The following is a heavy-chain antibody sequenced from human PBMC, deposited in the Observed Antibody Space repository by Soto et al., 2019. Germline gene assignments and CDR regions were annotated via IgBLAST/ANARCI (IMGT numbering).Heavy chain of an antibody. CDR1: VDSVCSNSAA. J-gene: IGHJ4*02. V-gene: IGHV6-1*01. Sequence: SQTLSLTGAISVDSVCSNSAAWNWIRHTPSRGLEWLGRTYYRSKWYNDYAVSMRSRITINPDTTKNQFSLQLNSATPEDTAVYYCATWRFDYWGQGTLVTVSS. CDR3: ATWRFDY. CDR2: TYYRSKWYN.